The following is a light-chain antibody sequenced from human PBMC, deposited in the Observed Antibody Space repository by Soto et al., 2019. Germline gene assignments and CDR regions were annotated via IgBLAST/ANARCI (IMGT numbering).Light chain of an antibody. CDR1: QSVSTSY. CDR2: GAS. Sequence: EIVLTQSPGTLSLSPGDRATLSCRVSQSVSTSYLAWYQQKPGQAPRLLIYGASSRATGIPDRFSGSGSGTDFTLTISRLEPEDFAVYYCQQYGSSPRTFGQGTKVEIK. V-gene: IGKV3-20*01. CDR3: QQYGSSPRT. J-gene: IGKJ1*01.